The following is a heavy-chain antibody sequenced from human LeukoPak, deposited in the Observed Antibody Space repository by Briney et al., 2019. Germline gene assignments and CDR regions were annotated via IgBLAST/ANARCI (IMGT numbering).Heavy chain of an antibody. CDR1: GGSISSSNW. CDR2: IYHSGST. CDR3: ARLVGYDFWSGYYWDY. D-gene: IGHD3-3*01. J-gene: IGHJ4*02. Sequence: SGTLSLTCAVSGGSISSSNWWSWVRQPPGKGLEWIGEIYHSGSTNYNPSLKSRVTISVDKSKNQFSLKLSSVTAADTAVYYCARLVGYDFWSGYYWDYWGQGTLVTVSS. V-gene: IGHV4-4*02.